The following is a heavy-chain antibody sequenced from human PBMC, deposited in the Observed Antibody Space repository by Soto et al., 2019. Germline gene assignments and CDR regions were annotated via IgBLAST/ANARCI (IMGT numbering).Heavy chain of an antibody. J-gene: IGHJ3*02. CDR3: ASLGYDSGPDAFDI. CDR2: ISYDGSNK. D-gene: IGHD3-22*01. Sequence: PGGSVRLSCAASGFTFSSYAMHWVRQAPGKGLEWVAVISYDGSNKYYADSVKGRFTISRDNSKNTLYLQMNSLRAEDTAVYYCASLGYDSGPDAFDIWGQGTMVTVSS. CDR1: GFTFSSYA. V-gene: IGHV3-30-3*01.